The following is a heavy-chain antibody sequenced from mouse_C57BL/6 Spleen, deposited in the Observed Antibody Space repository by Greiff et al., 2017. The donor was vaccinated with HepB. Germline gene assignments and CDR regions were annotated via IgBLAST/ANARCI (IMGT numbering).Heavy chain of an antibody. Sequence: EVKVVESGGGLVKPGGSLKLSCAASGFTFSSYAMSWVRQTPEKRLEWVATISDGGSYTYYPDNVKGRFTISRDNAKNNLYLQMSHLKSEDTAMYYCARRYRPYFDYWGQGTTLTVSS. J-gene: IGHJ2*01. CDR2: ISDGGSYT. D-gene: IGHD5-5*01. V-gene: IGHV5-4*03. CDR3: ARRYRPYFDY. CDR1: GFTFSSYA.